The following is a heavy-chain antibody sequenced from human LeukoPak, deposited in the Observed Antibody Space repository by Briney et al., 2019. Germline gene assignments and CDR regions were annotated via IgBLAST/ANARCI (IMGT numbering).Heavy chain of an antibody. CDR1: GFTFSSYW. CDR2: INSDGSST. Sequence: PGGSLRLSGAASGFTFSSYWMHWVGHARGKGLVWVSRINSDGSSTIYADSVKGRFTISRDNAKNTLYLQMNSLRAQDTSVYYCVGYGSWILKNPYLPWGQGTLVTVSS. CDR3: VGYGSWILKNPYLP. D-gene: IGHD3-10*01. V-gene: IGHV3-74*01. J-gene: IGHJ5*02.